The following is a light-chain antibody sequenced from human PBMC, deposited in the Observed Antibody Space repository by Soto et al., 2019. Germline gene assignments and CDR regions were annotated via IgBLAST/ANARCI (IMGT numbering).Light chain of an antibody. CDR3: QQSYTTPVYT. Sequence: IQMTQSPSSLSASVGDRVTITCRASQTIIFYLNWYQQKPGKAPKLLISAASNLQSGVPSRFSGSGSGTEFTLTISSLQPEDFATYFCQQSYTTPVYTFGQGTKVDIK. CDR2: AAS. V-gene: IGKV1-39*01. J-gene: IGKJ2*01. CDR1: QTIIFY.